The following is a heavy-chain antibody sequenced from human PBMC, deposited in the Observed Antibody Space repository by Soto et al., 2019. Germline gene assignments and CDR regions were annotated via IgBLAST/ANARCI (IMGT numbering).Heavy chain of an antibody. J-gene: IGHJ4*02. V-gene: IGHV4-34*01. D-gene: IGHD2-15*01. CDR2: IDHSGNT. Sequence: QVQLQQWGAGLLKPSETLSLTCAVTADSFSHYYWSWLRQPPGKGLEWIGEIDHSGNTNYSPSLKSRVTISIDTSKNQFSLKLNSVTAADTGVYYCVGGRGRLVVFDYWGQGTLVTVSS. CDR1: ADSFSHYY. CDR3: VGGRGRLVVFDY.